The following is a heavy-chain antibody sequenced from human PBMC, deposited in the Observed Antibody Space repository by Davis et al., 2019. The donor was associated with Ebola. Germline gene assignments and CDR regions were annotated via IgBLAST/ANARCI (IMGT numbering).Heavy chain of an antibody. CDR2: INPNSGGT. CDR3: ARGIGYCSSTSCYQGWFDP. CDR1: GYTFTGYY. D-gene: IGHD2-2*01. J-gene: IGHJ5*02. Sequence: ASVKVSCKASGYTFTGYYMHWVRQAPGQGLEWMGWINPNSGGTNYAQKFQGWVTITRDTSISTAYMELSRLRSDDTAVYYCARGIGYCSSTSCYQGWFDPWGQGTLVTVSS. V-gene: IGHV1-2*04.